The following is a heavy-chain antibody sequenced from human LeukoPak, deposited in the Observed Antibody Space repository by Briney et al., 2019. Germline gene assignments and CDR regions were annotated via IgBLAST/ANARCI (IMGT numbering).Heavy chain of an antibody. CDR2: IYYSGST. V-gene: IGHV4-59*01. CDR1: GGSISSYY. D-gene: IGHD2-8*01. J-gene: IGHJ4*02. Sequence: KTSETLCLTCTVSGGSISSYYWSWMRQPPGKGLEWIGYIYYSGSTNYNPSLKSRVTISVDASKNQVSLELRCMTAAEKAAYYCARDLGYCTNGVCHTRFDYWGQGTLVAVSS. CDR3: ARDLGYCTNGVCHTRFDY.